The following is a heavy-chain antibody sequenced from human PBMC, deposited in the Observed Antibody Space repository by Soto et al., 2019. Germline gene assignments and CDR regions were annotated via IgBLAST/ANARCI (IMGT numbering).Heavy chain of an antibody. CDR1: GYTFTSYG. D-gene: IGHD3-3*01. Sequence: ASVKVSCKASGYTFTSYGISWVRQAPGQGLEWMGWISPNSGNTNYAQKLQGRVTMTTNTSTSTAYMELSSLRSEDTAVYYCARGGLRFLEWLLYWFDPWGQGTQVTVSS. V-gene: IGHV1-18*01. CDR3: ARGGLRFLEWLLYWFDP. J-gene: IGHJ5*02. CDR2: ISPNSGNT.